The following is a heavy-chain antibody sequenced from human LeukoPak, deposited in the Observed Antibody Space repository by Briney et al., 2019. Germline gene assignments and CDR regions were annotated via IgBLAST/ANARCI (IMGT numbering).Heavy chain of an antibody. CDR3: ARSFSGSSPSFDT. V-gene: IGHV5-51*01. CDR1: GYRFTTYY. Sequence: GESLKISCMASGYRFTTYYIAWVRQIPGKGLEWMGSIYPSDSDTKYSPSFRGQVTISVDRSITTAYLQWRSLKASDTARYYCARSFSGSSPSFDTWGQGALVTVSS. CDR2: IYPSDSDT. D-gene: IGHD6-6*01. J-gene: IGHJ4*02.